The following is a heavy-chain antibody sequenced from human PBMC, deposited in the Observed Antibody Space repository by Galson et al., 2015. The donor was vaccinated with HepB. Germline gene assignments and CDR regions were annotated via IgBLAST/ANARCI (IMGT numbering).Heavy chain of an antibody. J-gene: IGHJ3*02. CDR1: GYTFTSYD. Sequence: SVKVSCKASGYTFTSYDINWVRQATGQGLEWMGWMNPNSGNTGYAQKFQGRVTMTRNTSISTAYMELSSLRSEDTAVYYCARGCYRTDYGDYPDAFDIWGQGTMVTVSS. D-gene: IGHD4-17*01. CDR2: MNPNSGNT. CDR3: ARGCYRTDYGDYPDAFDI. V-gene: IGHV1-8*01.